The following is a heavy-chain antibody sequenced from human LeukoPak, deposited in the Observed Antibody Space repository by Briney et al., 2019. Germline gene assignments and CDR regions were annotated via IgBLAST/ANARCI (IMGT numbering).Heavy chain of an antibody. CDR3: ARGQYQLL. CDR1: GFTFSSYA. Sequence: PGGSLRLSCAASGFTFSSYAMSWVRQAPGKGLEWVSAISGSGGSTYYADSVKGRFTISRDNAKNSLFLQMNSLKVGDTAVYYCARGQYQLLWGLGTRVTVSS. J-gene: IGHJ1*01. CDR2: ISGSGGST. D-gene: IGHD2-2*01. V-gene: IGHV3-23*01.